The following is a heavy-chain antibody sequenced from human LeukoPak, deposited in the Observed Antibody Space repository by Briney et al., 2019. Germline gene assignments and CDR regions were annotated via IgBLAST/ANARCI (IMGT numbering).Heavy chain of an antibody. J-gene: IGHJ3*02. D-gene: IGHD3-3*01. CDR1: GFTFSSYA. CDR2: ISGSGGST. V-gene: IGHV3-23*01. CDR3: ARDTQYYDFWSGYGGGNAFDI. Sequence: PGGSLRLSCAASGFTFSSYAMSWVRQAPGKGLEWVSAISGSGGSTYYADSVKGRFTISRDNSKNTLYLQMNSLRAEDTAVYYCARDTQYYDFWSGYGGGNAFDIWGQGTMVTASS.